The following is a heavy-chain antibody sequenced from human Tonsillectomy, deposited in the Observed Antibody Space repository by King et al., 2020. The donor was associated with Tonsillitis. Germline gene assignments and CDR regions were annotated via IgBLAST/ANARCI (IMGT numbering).Heavy chain of an antibody. V-gene: IGHV3-33*08. CDR1: GFTFCSSG. D-gene: IGHD3-22*01. CDR2: IWYGGRNK. CDR3: ARGYYDSSGYYSSYFDY. J-gene: IGHJ4*02. Sequence: VQLVGSGGGVVPPGRALGLSCAASGFTFCSSGQHWGPHAPGKGVGWGAGIWYGGRNKYYADSVKGRFTTSRDNSKNTLYLQKSSLRAEDTAVYYCARGYYDSSGYYSSYFDYWGQGTLVTVSS.